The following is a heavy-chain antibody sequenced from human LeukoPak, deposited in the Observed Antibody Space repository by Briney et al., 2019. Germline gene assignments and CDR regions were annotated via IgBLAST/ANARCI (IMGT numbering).Heavy chain of an antibody. CDR2: ISYDGSNK. J-gene: IGHJ3*02. V-gene: IGHV3-30*03. CDR3: ARQDYYDSSGYNDAFDI. D-gene: IGHD3-22*01. CDR1: GFTFSSYG. Sequence: PGGSLRLSCAASGFTFSSYGMHWVRQAPGKGLEWVAVISYDGSNKYYADSVKGRFTISRDNSKNTLYLQMNSLRAEDTAVYYCARQDYYDSSGYNDAFDIWGQGTMVTVSS.